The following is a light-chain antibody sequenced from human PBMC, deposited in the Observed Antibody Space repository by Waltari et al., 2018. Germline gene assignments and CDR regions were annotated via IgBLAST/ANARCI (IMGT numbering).Light chain of an antibody. J-gene: IGKJ1*01. CDR3: QHYVRLPAT. CDR2: GAS. V-gene: IGKV3-20*01. CDR1: QSVGRS. Sequence: EIVLTQSPGTLSLSPGERATLSCRASQSVGRSVAWYQQLPGQAPRLLIYGASRRATGIPDRFSGSGSGTDFSLTISRLEPEDFAVYFCQHYVRLPATFGQGTKVAI.